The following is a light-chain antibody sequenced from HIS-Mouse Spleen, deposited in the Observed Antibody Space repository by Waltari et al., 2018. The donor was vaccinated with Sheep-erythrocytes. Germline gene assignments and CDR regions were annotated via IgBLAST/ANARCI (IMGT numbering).Light chain of an antibody. J-gene: IGLJ2*01. Sequence: SSELTQDPAVSVALGQTVRLTCQGDSPRSYYASWFQQKPGQAPVLVIYGKNNRPSGIPDRFSGSSSGNTASLTITGAQAEDEADFYCNSRDSSGNHLGVVFGGGTKLTVL. CDR3: NSRDSSGNHLGVV. CDR1: SPRSYY. V-gene: IGLV3-19*01. CDR2: GKN.